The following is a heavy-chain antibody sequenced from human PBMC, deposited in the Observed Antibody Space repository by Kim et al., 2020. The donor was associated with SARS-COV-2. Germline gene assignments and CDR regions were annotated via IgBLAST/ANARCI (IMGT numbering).Heavy chain of an antibody. CDR1: GFTFSAYG. D-gene: IGHD1-1*01. CDR3: AKAGYRDTGDDAFDV. Sequence: GGSLRLSCAASGFTFSAYGMHWVRQAPGKGLEWVAVIWFDGNNKYYGDSVKGRFTISSDNSRNILYLEMNSLSAEDTAVYYCAKAGYRDTGDDAFDVWGQGTLVTVSS. J-gene: IGHJ3*01. CDR2: IWFDGNNK. V-gene: IGHV3-33*06.